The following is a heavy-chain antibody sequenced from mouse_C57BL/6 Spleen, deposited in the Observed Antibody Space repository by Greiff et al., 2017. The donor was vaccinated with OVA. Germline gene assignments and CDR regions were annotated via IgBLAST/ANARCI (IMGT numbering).Heavy chain of an antibody. CDR3: ARDEWAMDY. J-gene: IGHJ4*01. CDR2: SRNKANDYTT. CDR1: GFTFSDFY. Sequence: EVHLVESGGGLVQSGRSLRLSCATSGFTFSDFYMEWVRQAPGKGLEWIAASRNKANDYTTEYSASVKGRFIVSRDTSQSILYLQMNALRAEDTAIYYCARDEWAMDYWGQGTSVTVSS. D-gene: IGHD1-3*01. V-gene: IGHV7-1*01.